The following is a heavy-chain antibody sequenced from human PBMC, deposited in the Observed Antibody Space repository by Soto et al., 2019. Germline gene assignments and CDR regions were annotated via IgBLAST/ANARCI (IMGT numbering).Heavy chain of an antibody. CDR2: INAGNGNT. Sequence: QVQLVQTGAEEKKPGASVKVSCKASGYTFTSYAMHWVRQAPGQWLEWMGWINAGNGNTKYSQKFQGRVTITRDTSASTAYMVLRSLRSEDTAVYYCARGSGYYYWDDYWGQGTLVTVSS. D-gene: IGHD3-22*01. CDR1: GYTFTSYA. CDR3: ARGSGYYYWDDY. J-gene: IGHJ4*02. V-gene: IGHV1-3*05.